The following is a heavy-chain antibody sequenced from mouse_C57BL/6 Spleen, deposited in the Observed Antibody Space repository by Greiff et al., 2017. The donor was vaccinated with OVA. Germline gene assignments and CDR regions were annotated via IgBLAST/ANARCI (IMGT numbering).Heavy chain of an antibody. J-gene: IGHJ2*01. CDR3: ARFGGSSLYYFDY. CDR1: GYTFTSYW. CDR2: IDPSDSYT. V-gene: IGHV1-50*01. Sequence: VQLQQPGAELVKPGASVKLSCKASGYTFTSYWMQWVKQRPGQGLEWIGEIDPSDSYTNYNQKFKGKATLTVDTSSSTAYMQLSSLTSEDSAVYYCARFGGSSLYYFDYWGQGTTLTVSS. D-gene: IGHD1-1*01.